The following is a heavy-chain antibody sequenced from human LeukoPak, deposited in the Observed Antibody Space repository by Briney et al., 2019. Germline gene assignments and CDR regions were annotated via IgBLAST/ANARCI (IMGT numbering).Heavy chain of an antibody. CDR3: ARPARDLYAFDI. J-gene: IGHJ3*02. CDR2: ISSSSTTI. Sequence: GGSLRLSCAASGFTFSSYSKNWVRQAPGKGLEWVSYISSSSTTIYYADSVKGRFTISRDNAENSLYLQMNSLRDEDMAVYYCARPARDLYAFDIWGQGTMVTVSS. V-gene: IGHV3-48*02. CDR1: GFTFSSYS.